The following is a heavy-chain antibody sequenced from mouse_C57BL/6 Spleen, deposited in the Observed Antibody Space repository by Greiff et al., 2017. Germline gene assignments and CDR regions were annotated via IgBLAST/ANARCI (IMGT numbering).Heavy chain of an antibody. J-gene: IGHJ2*01. CDR3: ARSDEDGYSYFDY. CDR1: GYTFTDYT. D-gene: IGHD2-3*01. V-gene: IGHV1-77*01. Sequence: VQLQQSGAELVKPGASVKMSCKASGYTFTDYTINWVKQRPGQGLEWIGVIYPGSGSTNYNEKFKGKATLTVDKSSSTAYMELSSLTSEDSAVYYCARSDEDGYSYFDYWGQGTTLTVSS. CDR2: IYPGSGST.